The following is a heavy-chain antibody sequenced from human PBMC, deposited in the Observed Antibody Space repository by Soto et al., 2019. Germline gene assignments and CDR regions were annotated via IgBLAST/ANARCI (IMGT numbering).Heavy chain of an antibody. J-gene: IGHJ5*02. Sequence: GGSLRLSCAASGFTFATYAMSWVRQAPGKGLEWVSDMSGSSGRTDYADSVKGRFTISRDNAKNSLYLQMNSLRAEDTAVYYCAKFLWFGELSPSWFDPWGQGTLVTVSS. D-gene: IGHD3-10*01. CDR1: GFTFATYA. CDR2: MSGSSGRT. V-gene: IGHV3-23*01. CDR3: AKFLWFGELSPSWFDP.